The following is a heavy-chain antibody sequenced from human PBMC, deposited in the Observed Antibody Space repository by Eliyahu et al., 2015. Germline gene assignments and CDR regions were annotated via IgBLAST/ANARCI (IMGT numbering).Heavy chain of an antibody. Sequence: QVQLVQSGAEVKKPGSSVKVSCXASGXTFSSYAXSWVRQAPGQGLEWMGGXIPIXGTANYAQKFQGRVTITADKSTSTAYMELSSLRSEDTAVYYCAGGVIFGVVIHPPPDYYYYGMDVWGQGTTVTVSS. V-gene: IGHV1-69*06. D-gene: IGHD3-3*01. CDR1: GXTFSSYA. CDR3: AGGVIFGVVIHPPPDYYYYGMDV. J-gene: IGHJ6*02. CDR2: XIPIXGTA.